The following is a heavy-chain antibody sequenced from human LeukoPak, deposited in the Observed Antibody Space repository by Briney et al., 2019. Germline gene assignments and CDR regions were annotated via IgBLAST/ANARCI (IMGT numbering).Heavy chain of an antibody. J-gene: IGHJ4*02. CDR3: ASGGHSAITMLRGVIITPFLY. V-gene: IGHV1-2*02. CDR1: GYTFTGYY. D-gene: IGHD3-10*01. Sequence: GASVKVSCKASGYTFTGYYMHWVRQAPGQGLEWMGWINPNIGGTNYAQKFQGRVTMTRDTSISTAYMELGRLRADDTAVYYCASGGHSAITMLRGVIITPFLYWGQGTLVTVSS. CDR2: INPNIGGT.